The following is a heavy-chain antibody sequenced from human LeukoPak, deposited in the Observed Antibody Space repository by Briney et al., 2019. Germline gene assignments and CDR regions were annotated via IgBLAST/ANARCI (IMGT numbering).Heavy chain of an antibody. J-gene: IGHJ3*02. CDR2: IYTSGST. V-gene: IGHV4-4*07. D-gene: IGHD6-19*01. CDR1: GGSISSYY. Sequence: SGTLSLTCTVSGGSISSYYWSWIRQPAGKGLEWIGRIYTSGSTNYNPSLKSRVTMSVDTSKNQFSLKLSSVTAADTAVYYCATGGIAVAAHDAFDIWGQGTMVTVSS. CDR3: ATGGIAVAAHDAFDI.